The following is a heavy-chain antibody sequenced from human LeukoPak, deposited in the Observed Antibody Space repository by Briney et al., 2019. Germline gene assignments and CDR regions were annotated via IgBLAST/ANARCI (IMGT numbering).Heavy chain of an antibody. Sequence: GGSLRLSCATSGFTFNNYNMNWVRQAPGRALEWVSSITSSGTYMFYADSVKGRFTISRDNAKNSLYLQMNSLGPEDTAVYYCARDPYSGNYGNYYYYYMDVWGKGTTVTISS. CDR3: ARDPYSGNYGNYYYYYMDV. D-gene: IGHD1-26*01. CDR2: ITSSGTYM. J-gene: IGHJ6*03. CDR1: GFTFNNYN. V-gene: IGHV3-21*01.